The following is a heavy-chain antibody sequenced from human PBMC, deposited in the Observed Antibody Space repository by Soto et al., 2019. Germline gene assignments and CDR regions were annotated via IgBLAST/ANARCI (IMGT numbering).Heavy chain of an antibody. J-gene: IGHJ5*02. CDR3: TRAGGAVAGSNWFDP. CDR1: GFTFSTYW. Sequence: GGSLRLSCAASGFTFSTYWMHWVRQAPGKGLVWVSRINKDGSGTTYADSVKGRFTISRDNAKNTLYLQMNSLRVEDTAVYYCTRAGGAVAGSNWFDPWGQGTLVTVSS. V-gene: IGHV3-74*01. CDR2: INKDGSGT. D-gene: IGHD6-19*01.